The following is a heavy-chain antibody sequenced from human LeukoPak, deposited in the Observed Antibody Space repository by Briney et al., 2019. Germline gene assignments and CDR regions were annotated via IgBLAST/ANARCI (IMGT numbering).Heavy chain of an antibody. Sequence: SETLSLTCAVSGGSISSSNWWSWVRQPPGKGLEWIGEIYHSGSTNYNPSLKSRVTISVDKSKNQFSLKLSSVTAADTAVYYCARVAYGDYEDFDYWGQGTLVTVSS. V-gene: IGHV4-4*02. J-gene: IGHJ4*02. D-gene: IGHD4-17*01. CDR3: ARVAYGDYEDFDY. CDR2: IYHSGST. CDR1: GGSISSSNW.